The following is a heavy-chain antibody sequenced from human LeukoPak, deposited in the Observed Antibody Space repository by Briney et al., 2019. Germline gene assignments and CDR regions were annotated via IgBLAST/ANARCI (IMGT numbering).Heavy chain of an antibody. CDR1: AFIFSGHW. CDR2: ISYDGSNK. J-gene: IGHJ4*02. V-gene: IGHV3-30-3*01. CDR3: ASYCSGGSCSAFDY. Sequence: GGSLRLSCEGSAFIFSGHWMNWVRQAPGKGLEWVAVISYDGSNKYYADSVKGRFTISRDNSKNTLYLQMNSLRAEDTAVYYCASYCSGGSCSAFDYWGQGTLVTVSS. D-gene: IGHD2-15*01.